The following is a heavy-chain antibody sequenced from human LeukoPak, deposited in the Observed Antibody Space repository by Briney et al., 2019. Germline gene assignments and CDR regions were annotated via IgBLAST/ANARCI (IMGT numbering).Heavy chain of an antibody. CDR1: GFTFSDYY. Sequence: GGSLRLSCAASGFTFSDYYMSWIRQAPGKGLEWVSYISSSGSTIYYADSVKGRFTISRDNAKNSLYLQMNSLRAEDTAVYYCARGDVVVPAAIFFDYWGQGTLVTVSS. CDR3: ARGDVVVPAAIFFDY. D-gene: IGHD2-2*01. J-gene: IGHJ4*02. V-gene: IGHV3-11*04. CDR2: ISSSGSTI.